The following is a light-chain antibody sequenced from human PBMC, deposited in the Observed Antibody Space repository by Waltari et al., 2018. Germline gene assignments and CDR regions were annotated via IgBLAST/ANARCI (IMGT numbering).Light chain of an antibody. CDR1: QSISSW. J-gene: IGKJ1*01. CDR2: KAS. V-gene: IGKV1-5*03. Sequence: DIQMTQSPSTLSASVGDRVNITCRASQSISSWLAWYQQRPGKAPNLLIYKASSLESGVPSRFSGSGSGTEFTLTISSLQPDDFATYYCQHYNSYSPTFGQGTKVEIK. CDR3: QHYNSYSPT.